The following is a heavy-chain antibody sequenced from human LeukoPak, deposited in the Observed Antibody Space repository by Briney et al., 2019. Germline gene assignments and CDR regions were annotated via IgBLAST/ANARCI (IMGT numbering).Heavy chain of an antibody. CDR3: ARHMVRFLEWHDPLDY. CDR1: GFTFSSYS. Sequence: GGSLRLSCAASGFTFSSYSMNWVRQAPGKGLEWVSSISSSSSYIYYADSVKGRFTISRDNAKNSLYLQMNSLRAEDTAVYYCARHMVRFLEWHDPLDYWGQGTLVTVSS. J-gene: IGHJ4*02. CDR2: ISSSSSYI. D-gene: IGHD3-3*01. V-gene: IGHV3-21*01.